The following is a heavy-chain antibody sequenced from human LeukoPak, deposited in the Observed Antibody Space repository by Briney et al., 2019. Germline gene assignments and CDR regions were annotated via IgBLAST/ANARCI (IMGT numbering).Heavy chain of an antibody. CDR3: ARDLPVLRFLEWLSYYGTDV. CDR1: GFTFSSYA. Sequence: PGGSLRLSCAASGFTFSSYAMHWVRQAPGKGLEWVAVISYDGSNKYYADSVKGRFTISRDNSKNTLYLQMNSLRAEDTAVYYCARDLPVLRFLEWLSYYGTDVWGQGTTVTVSS. D-gene: IGHD3-3*01. J-gene: IGHJ6*02. V-gene: IGHV3-30-3*01. CDR2: ISYDGSNK.